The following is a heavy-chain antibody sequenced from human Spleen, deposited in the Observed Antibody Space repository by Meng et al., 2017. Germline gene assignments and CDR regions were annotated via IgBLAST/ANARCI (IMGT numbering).Heavy chain of an antibody. J-gene: IGHJ4*02. CDR2: MSSSGITI. D-gene: IGHD5-12*01. Sequence: GGSLRLSCASSGFIFSDYYMSWIRQAPGKGLELVSYMSSSGITIHYAESVKGRFTISRDNAKNSLYLQMNSLRAEDTAVYYCARDMGTRGYTSGDVFDYWGQGTLVTVSS. CDR3: ARDMGTRGYTSGDVFDY. CDR1: GFIFSDYY. V-gene: IGHV3-11*01.